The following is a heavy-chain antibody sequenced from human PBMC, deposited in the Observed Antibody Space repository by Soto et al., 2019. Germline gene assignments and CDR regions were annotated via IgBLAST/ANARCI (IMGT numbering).Heavy chain of an antibody. Sequence: QVQGQESGPGLVKPSQTLSLTCTVSGDSIINGSYYWTWIRQHPGKCLEWIGHVPYSGTIYYNPTLTSRVTMSVDTSKNQVSLELSSVTVADTAVYYCVRGGDRYKCGFWGQGTLVTVSS. J-gene: IGHJ4*02. CDR3: VRGGDRYKCGF. CDR2: VPYSGTI. D-gene: IGHD2-21*02. CDR1: GDSIINGSYY. V-gene: IGHV4-31*03.